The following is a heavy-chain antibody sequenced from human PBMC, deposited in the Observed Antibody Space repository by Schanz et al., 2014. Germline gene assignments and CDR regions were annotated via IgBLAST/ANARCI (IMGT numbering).Heavy chain of an antibody. CDR3: ARIGGSVCDY. J-gene: IGHJ4*02. Sequence: QVHLLESGGGLVEPGGSLRLSCAASGFSFSDYYMSWIRQAPGKGLEWISFINTGSNYINYADSVKGRFTISRDNTKNALCRQRNSQRAEDTGVYYCARIGGSVCDYWGQGTLVTVSA. CDR1: GFSFSDYY. CDR2: INTGSNYI. D-gene: IGHD3-10*01. V-gene: IGHV3-11*03.